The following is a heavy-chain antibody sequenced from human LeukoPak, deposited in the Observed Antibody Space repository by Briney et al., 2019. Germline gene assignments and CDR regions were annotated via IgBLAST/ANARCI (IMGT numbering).Heavy chain of an antibody. CDR2: ISTSGSSA. V-gene: IGHV3-11*04. CDR1: GYSISSGYY. CDR3: ARDKGDYYYYYMDV. D-gene: IGHD3-10*01. Sequence: LSLTCTVSGYSISSGYYWGWIRQPPGKGLEWVAYISTSGSSAYYTDSVQGRFTISRDNAKNSLYLQMNTLRAEDTAVYYCARDKGDYYYYYMDVWGKGTTVTVSS. J-gene: IGHJ6*03.